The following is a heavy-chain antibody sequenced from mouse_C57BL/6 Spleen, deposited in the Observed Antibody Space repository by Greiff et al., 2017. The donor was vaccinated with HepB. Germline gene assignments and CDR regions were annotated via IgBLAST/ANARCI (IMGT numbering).Heavy chain of an antibody. J-gene: IGHJ4*01. Sequence: QVQLQQSGAELVRPGTSVKVSCKASGYAFTNYLIEWVKQRPGQGLEWIGVINPGSGGTNYNEKFKGKATLTADKSSSTAYMQLSSLTSEDSAVYFCARGAGYYAARNYAMDYWGQGTSVTVSS. V-gene: IGHV1-54*01. CDR1: GYAFTNYL. D-gene: IGHD2-3*01. CDR3: ARGAGYYAARNYAMDY. CDR2: INPGSGGT.